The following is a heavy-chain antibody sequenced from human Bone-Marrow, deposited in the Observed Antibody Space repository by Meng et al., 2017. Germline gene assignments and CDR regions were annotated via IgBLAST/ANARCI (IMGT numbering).Heavy chain of an antibody. D-gene: IGHD6-13*01. J-gene: IGHJ4*02. CDR2: INPKSGDT. Sequence: QVQLGQSGGEVKKPGASVKVSCKPSGYNFPDYYIHWVRRAPGQGLEWMGRINPKSGDTHYAQKFQARVTMTGDTSISTAYMELSGLRSDDTAMYYCARDEDISAAGKLFGDYWGQGTLVTVSS. CDR3: ARDEDISAAGKLFGDY. CDR1: GYNFPDYY. V-gene: IGHV1-2*06.